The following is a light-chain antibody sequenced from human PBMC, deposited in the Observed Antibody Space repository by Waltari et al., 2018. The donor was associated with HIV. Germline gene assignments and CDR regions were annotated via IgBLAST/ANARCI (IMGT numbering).Light chain of an antibody. CDR3: QSYVSSVNVV. J-gene: IGLJ3*02. CDR2: ANT. Sequence: QSVLTQPPSVSGAPGQTVTISCTGSSSNLGAAYDLPWYQQVPGTAPKLLIYANTNRPSGVPDRFSGSKSGTSASLAISGLQTEDEADYYCQSYVSSVNVVFGGGTRVTVL. CDR1: SSNLGAAYD. V-gene: IGLV1-40*01.